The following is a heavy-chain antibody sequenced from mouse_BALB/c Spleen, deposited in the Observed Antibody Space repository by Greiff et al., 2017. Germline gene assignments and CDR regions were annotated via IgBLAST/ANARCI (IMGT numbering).Heavy chain of an antibody. Sequence: VQLQQSGTVLARPGASVKMSCKASGYSFTSYWMHWVKQRPGQGLEWIGAIYPGNSDTSYNQKFKGKAKLTAVTSASTAYMELSSLTNEDSAVYYCTRDFGLYGSSYGFAYWGQGTLVTVSA. J-gene: IGHJ3*01. CDR3: TRDFGLYGSSYGFAY. D-gene: IGHD1-1*01. CDR1: GYSFTSYW. CDR2: IYPGNSDT. V-gene: IGHV1-5*01.